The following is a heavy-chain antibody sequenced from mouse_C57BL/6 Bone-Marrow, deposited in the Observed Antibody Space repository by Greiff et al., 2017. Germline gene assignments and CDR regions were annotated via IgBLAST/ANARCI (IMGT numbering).Heavy chain of an antibody. CDR2: IVPISGGT. Sequence: QVQLHRLGPKLVKLGAQGRRSGRAPASTFPGYWWPGVRRGPGRGLEWMGRIVPISGGTKYNEKFKSKATPTVDKPSSTAYMQLSSLTSEDSAVYYCARGMGCSDWYFDVWGTGTTVTVSS. CDR1: ASTFPGYW. CDR3: ARGMGCSDWYFDV. J-gene: IGHJ1*03. V-gene: IGHV1-72*01. D-gene: IGHD2-3*01.